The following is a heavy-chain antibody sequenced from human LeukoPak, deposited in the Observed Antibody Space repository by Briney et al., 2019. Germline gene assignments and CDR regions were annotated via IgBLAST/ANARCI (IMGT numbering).Heavy chain of an antibody. CDR3: VPGSH. V-gene: IGHV3-7*02. J-gene: IGHJ4*02. D-gene: IGHD1-26*01. Sequence: GSRRLSCAASGFSFGTYWMNWVSQAPGKGLEWVANIKQDGSEKYYVDSVKGRFTISRDNAKNSLYLQMNSLRAEDTAVYYWVPGSHWGQRPVVPVSS. CDR1: GFSFGTYW. CDR2: IKQDGSEK.